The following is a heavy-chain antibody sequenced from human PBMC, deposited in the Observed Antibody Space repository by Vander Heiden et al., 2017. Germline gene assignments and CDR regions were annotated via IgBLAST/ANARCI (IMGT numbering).Heavy chain of an antibody. CDR3: ARESSSSSPGFDP. CDR2: IKQDGNEK. CDR1: GFTFSSYW. Sequence: GLVQPGGSLRLSCAASGFTFSSYWMSWVRQAPGKGLEWVANIKQDGNEKYYVDSVKGRFTISRDNAKNSLYLQMNSLRAEDTAVYYCARESSSSSPGFDPWGQGTLVTVSS. V-gene: IGHV3-7*01. J-gene: IGHJ5*02. D-gene: IGHD2-2*01.